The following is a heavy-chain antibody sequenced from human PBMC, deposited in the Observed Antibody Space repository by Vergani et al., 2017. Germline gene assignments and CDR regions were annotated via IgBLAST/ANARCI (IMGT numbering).Heavy chain of an antibody. CDR1: GYTLTELS. CDR3: ARSIPDWFDP. Sequence: QVQLVQSGAEVKKPGASVKVSCKVSGYTLTELSMHWVRQAPGKGLEWMGGFDPEDGETIYAQKFQGRVTMTTDTSTSTAYMELRSLRSDDTAVYYCARSIPDWFDPGAREPWSPSPQ. J-gene: IGHJ5*02. D-gene: IGHD1-14*01. CDR2: FDPEDGET. V-gene: IGHV1-24*01.